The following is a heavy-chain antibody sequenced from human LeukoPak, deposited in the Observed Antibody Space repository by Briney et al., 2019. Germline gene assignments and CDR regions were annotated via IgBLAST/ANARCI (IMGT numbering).Heavy chain of an antibody. J-gene: IGHJ4*02. CDR3: ARVSGIEARY. CDR2: ISSSSSTI. D-gene: IGHD3-10*01. CDR1: GFTVSSNY. Sequence: GGSLRLSCAASGFTVSSNYMSWVRQAPGWGLEWVAYISSSSSTIYYADSVKGRFTISRDNAKNSLYLQMNSLRAEDTAVYYCARVSGIEARYWGRGILVTVSS. V-gene: IGHV3-48*01.